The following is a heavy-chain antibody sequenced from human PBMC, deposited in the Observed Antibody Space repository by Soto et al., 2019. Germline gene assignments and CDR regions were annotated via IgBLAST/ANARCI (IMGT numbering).Heavy chain of an antibody. Sequence: SETLSLTCTVSGGSISSGGYYWSWIRQHPGKGLEWIGYIYYSGSTYYNPSLKSRVTISVDTSKNQFSLKLSSVTAADTAVYYCARERISWYFDYWGQGTLVTVSS. CDR1: GGSISSGGYY. D-gene: IGHD5-12*01. CDR3: ARERISWYFDY. V-gene: IGHV4-31*03. CDR2: IYYSGST. J-gene: IGHJ4*02.